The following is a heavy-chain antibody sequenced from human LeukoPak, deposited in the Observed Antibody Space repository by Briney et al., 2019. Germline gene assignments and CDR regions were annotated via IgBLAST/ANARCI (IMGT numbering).Heavy chain of an antibody. D-gene: IGHD6-13*01. CDR2: MNPNSGNT. CDR1: GYTFTSYD. V-gene: IGHV1-8*01. CDR3: ARIAAAGNRRLNY. Sequence: ASVTVSCKSSGYTFTSYDINWVRQATGQGREWMGWMNPNSGNTGYAQKFQGRITMTRNTTISTAYMELSSLPSEDSAVYYCARIAAAGNRRLNYWGQGTLVTVSS. J-gene: IGHJ4*02.